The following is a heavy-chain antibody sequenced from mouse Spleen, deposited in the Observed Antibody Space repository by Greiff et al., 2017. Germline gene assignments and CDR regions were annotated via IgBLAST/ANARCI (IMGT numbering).Heavy chain of an antibody. CDR1: GYTFTDYY. Sequence: EVQLQQSGPELKPGASVKMSWKASGYTFTDYYMNWVKQSHGKSLEWIGDITPHNGGTTYTQKFKDKATLSVDKSSSTAYMELRSLTSEDSAVYYCARRRTYGNYVIDYWGQGTSLTVSS. J-gene: IGHJ2*02. CDR3: ARRRTYGNYVIDY. D-gene: IGHD2-1*01. CDR2: ITPHNGGT. V-gene: IGHV1-26*01.